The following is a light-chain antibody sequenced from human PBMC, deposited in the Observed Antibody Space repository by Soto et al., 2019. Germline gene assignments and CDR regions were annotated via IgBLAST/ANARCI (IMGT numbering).Light chain of an antibody. CDR3: CSYAGSYTYV. J-gene: IGLJ1*01. CDR2: DVS. Sequence: QSALTQPRSVSGSPGQSVTISCTGTSSDVGGYNYVSWYQQHPGKAPKLMIYDVSKRPSGIPDSFSGSKSGNTASLTISGLQAEDEADYYCCSYAGSYTYVFGTGTKLTAL. CDR1: SSDVGGYNY. V-gene: IGLV2-11*01.